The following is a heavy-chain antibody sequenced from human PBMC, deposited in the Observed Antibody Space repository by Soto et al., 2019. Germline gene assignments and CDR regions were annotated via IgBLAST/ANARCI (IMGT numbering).Heavy chain of an antibody. V-gene: IGHV3-23*01. Sequence: VGSLRLSCAASGFTFSTYVMSWVRQAPGKGLEWVSTIIGSGTSTYYADSVKGRFTISRDNSRNTLYLQLNSLRAEDTAVYYCAKPDYWGQGTLVTVSS. J-gene: IGHJ4*02. CDR1: GFTFSTYV. CDR3: AKPDY. CDR2: IIGSGTST.